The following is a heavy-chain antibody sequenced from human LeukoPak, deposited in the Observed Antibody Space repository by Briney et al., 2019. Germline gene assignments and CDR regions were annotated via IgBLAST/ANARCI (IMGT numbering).Heavy chain of an antibody. CDR2: INHRGST. CDR1: GGSFSGYY. J-gene: IGHJ5*02. Sequence: SETLSLTCAVYGGSFSGYYWSWIRQPPGKGLEWIGEINHRGSTNYNPSLKSRVTISVDTSKKQFSLKLSSVTAADTAVYYCARGRRIVVVVAATGGNWFDPWGQGILLTVSS. D-gene: IGHD2-15*01. CDR3: ARGRRIVVVVAATGGNWFDP. V-gene: IGHV4-34*01.